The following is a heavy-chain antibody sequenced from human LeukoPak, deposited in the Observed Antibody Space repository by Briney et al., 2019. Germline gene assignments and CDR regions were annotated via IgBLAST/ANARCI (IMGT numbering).Heavy chain of an antibody. Sequence: PSETLSLTCTVSGGSISSGDYYWSWIRQPPGKGLEWIGYIYYSGSTYYNPSLKSRVTISVDTSKNQFSLKLSSVTAADTAVYYCARDRLKSGYDYIPDAFDIWGQGTMVTVSS. CDR3: ARDRLKSGYDYIPDAFDI. CDR1: GGSISSGDYY. J-gene: IGHJ3*02. D-gene: IGHD5-12*01. CDR2: IYYSGST. V-gene: IGHV4-30-4*01.